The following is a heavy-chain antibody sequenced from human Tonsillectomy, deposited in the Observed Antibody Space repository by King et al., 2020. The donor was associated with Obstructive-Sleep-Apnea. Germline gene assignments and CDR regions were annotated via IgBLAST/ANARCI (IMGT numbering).Heavy chain of an antibody. J-gene: IGHJ2*01. CDR3: ARTRYDILTGYYYWYFDL. CDR2: IYSGGST. D-gene: IGHD3-9*01. CDR1: GFTVSSNY. V-gene: IGHV3-53*04. Sequence: VQLVESGGGLVQPGGSLKLSCAASGFTVSSNYMSWVRQAPGKGLEWVSVIYSGGSTYYADSVNGRFTISRHNSKNTLYLQMNSLRAEDTAVYYCARTRYDILTGYYYWYFDLWGRGTLVTVSS.